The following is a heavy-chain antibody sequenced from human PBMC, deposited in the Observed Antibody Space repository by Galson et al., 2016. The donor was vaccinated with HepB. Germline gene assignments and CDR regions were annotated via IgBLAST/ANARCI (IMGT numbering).Heavy chain of an antibody. CDR3: AKNDILTGYSAFDY. CDR2: ISYDGSKK. J-gene: IGHJ4*02. D-gene: IGHD3-9*01. CDR1: GFTFSSCG. Sequence: SLRLSCAASGFTFSSCGMHWVRQAPGKGLEWVAVISYDGSKKYYADSAKGRFTISRDNSKNTLYLQMNSLRAEDTAVYYCAKNDILTGYSAFDYWGQGTLVTVSS. V-gene: IGHV3-30*18.